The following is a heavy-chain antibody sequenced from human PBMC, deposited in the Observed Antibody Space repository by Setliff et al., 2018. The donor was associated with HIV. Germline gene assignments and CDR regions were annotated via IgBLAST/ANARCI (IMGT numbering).Heavy chain of an antibody. CDR3: ARRGGITTTVQGPPPFDF. CDR1: GASINNYY. J-gene: IGHJ4*02. D-gene: IGHD3-22*01. CDR2: VYSSGTT. Sequence: SETLSLTCTVSGASINNYYWNWIRQPAGRGLEWIGHVYSSGTTSYKPSLKSRVTISLDASKNQFSLKLRSVTAADTAVYHCARRGGITTTVQGPPPFDFWGPGTLVTVSS. V-gene: IGHV4-4*07.